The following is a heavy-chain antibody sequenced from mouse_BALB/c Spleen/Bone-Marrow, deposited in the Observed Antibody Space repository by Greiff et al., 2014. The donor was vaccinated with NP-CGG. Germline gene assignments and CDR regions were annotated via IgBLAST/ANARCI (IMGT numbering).Heavy chain of an antibody. CDR1: GYTFTSYY. V-gene: IGHV1S81*02. CDR3: TREGAY. Sequence: VQRVESGAELVKPGASVKLSCKASGYTFTSYYMYWVKQRPGQGLEWIGEINHSNGYTNFNEKFKSKATLTVDKSSSTAYMQLSSLTSEDSAVYYCTREGAYWGQGTLVTVSA. J-gene: IGHJ3*01. CDR2: INHSNGYT.